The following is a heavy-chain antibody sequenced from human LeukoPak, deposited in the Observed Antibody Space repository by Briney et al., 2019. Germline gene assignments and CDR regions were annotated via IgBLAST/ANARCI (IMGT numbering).Heavy chain of an antibody. J-gene: IGHJ4*02. CDR1: TVNHYH. CDR3: ARELRNIVEYYFDY. CDR2: VHTTSGNT. Sequence: SETLSLTCSVDTVNHYHWNWVRQSAGTGLEWIGRVHTTSGNTFANPSLWGRVTVSIDTTKNEFLLQLTSMTAADTAVYHCARELRNIVEYYFDYWGQGVPVTVSS. V-gene: IGHV4-4*07. D-gene: IGHD1-14*01.